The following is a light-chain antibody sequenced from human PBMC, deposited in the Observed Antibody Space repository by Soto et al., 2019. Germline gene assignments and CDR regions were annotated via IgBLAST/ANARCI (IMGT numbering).Light chain of an antibody. Sequence: EIVLTQSPGTLSLSPGERATLSCRASQSVSSNYLAWYQQKPGQAPRLLIYAASSRATGIPDRFSGSGSGTDFPLTISRLEPEDFAVYYCQQYGSSPLYTFGQGTKLEIK. J-gene: IGKJ2*01. CDR1: QSVSSNY. CDR2: AAS. V-gene: IGKV3-20*01. CDR3: QQYGSSPLYT.